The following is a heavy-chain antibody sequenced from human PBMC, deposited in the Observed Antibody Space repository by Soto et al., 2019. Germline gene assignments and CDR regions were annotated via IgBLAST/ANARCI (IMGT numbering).Heavy chain of an antibody. J-gene: IGHJ5*02. D-gene: IGHD3-10*01. CDR3: AGRVPEAPT. Sequence: PSETLSLTCAVSGGSISSGGYSWSWIRQPPGKGLEWIGYIYHSGSTYYNPSLKSRVTISVDRSKSQFSLRLNSVTAADTAIYYCAGRVPEAPTWGQGALVTVSS. V-gene: IGHV4-30-2*01. CDR1: GGSISSGGYS. CDR2: IYHSGST.